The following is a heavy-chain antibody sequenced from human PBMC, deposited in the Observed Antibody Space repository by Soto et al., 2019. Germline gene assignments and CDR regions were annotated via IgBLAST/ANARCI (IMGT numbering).Heavy chain of an antibody. CDR1: GGSISSGDYY. CDR2: INHSGST. V-gene: IGHV4-39*07. CDR3: ARPPSTVTTRRPNYYYYMDV. Sequence: SETLSLTCTVSGGSISSGDYYWSWIRQPPGKGLEWIGEINHSGSTNYNPSLKSRVTISVDTSKNQFSLKLSSVTAADTAVYYCARPPSTVTTRRPNYYYYMDVWGKGTTVTVSS. D-gene: IGHD4-17*01. J-gene: IGHJ6*03.